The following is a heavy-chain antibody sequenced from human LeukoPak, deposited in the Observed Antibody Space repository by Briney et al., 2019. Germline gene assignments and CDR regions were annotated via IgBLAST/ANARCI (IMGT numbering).Heavy chain of an antibody. J-gene: IGHJ4*02. Sequence: GGSLRLSCAASGFTFSSYWMHWVRRAPGKGLVWVSRINSDGSSTSYADSVKGRFTISRDNAKNTLYLQMNSLRAEDTAVYYCARARIAATGGSKYYFDYWGQGTLVTVSS. V-gene: IGHV3-74*01. D-gene: IGHD6-13*01. CDR2: INSDGSST. CDR1: GFTFSSYW. CDR3: ARARIAATGGSKYYFDY.